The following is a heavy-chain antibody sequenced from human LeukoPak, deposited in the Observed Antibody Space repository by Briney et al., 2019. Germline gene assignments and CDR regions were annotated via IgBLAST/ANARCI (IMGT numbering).Heavy chain of an antibody. V-gene: IGHV5-51*01. CDR2: IYPGDSDT. CDR1: GYSFTSYW. J-gene: IGHJ3*02. CDR3: ARSPAVEKDAFDI. Sequence: RGESLKISCKGSGYSFTSYWISWVRQMPGKGLEWMGNIYPGDSDTRYSPSFQGQVTISADKSISTAYLQWSSLKASDTAMYYCARSPAVEKDAFDIWGQGTMVTVSS. D-gene: IGHD6-19*01.